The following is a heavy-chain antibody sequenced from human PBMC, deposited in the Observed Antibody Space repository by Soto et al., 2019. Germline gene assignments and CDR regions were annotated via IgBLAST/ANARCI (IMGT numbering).Heavy chain of an antibody. CDR2: GSSSSTYI. V-gene: IGHV3-21*01. J-gene: IGHJ5*02. CDR3: ARVGDAAKLIPLSSSPP. D-gene: IGHD6-6*01. CDR1: GFTFSSYN. Sequence: GGSLRLSCAASGFTFSSYNMNWVRQAPGKGLEWVSSGSSSSTYIYYADSVKGRFTISRDNAKNSLYLQMNSLRAEDTAVYYCARVGDAAKLIPLSSSPPRGQGTLVTVSS.